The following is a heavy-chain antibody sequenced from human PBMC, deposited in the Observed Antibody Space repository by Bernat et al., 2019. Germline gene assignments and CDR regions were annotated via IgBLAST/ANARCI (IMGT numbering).Heavy chain of an antibody. J-gene: IGHJ4*02. CDR1: GGSISSNGYY. V-gene: IGHV4-39*01. CDR2: MYFDGST. Sequence: QVQLQESGPGLVKPSGTLSLTCAVSGGSISSNGYYWGWIRQPPGKGLDWIGSMYFDGSTYYNPSLKSRVTISADTSKTQLSLKLASVTAADTAVYYCASRARDGRNYDYFDYWGQGTPVTVSS. CDR3: ASRARDGRNYDYFDY. D-gene: IGHD5-24*01.